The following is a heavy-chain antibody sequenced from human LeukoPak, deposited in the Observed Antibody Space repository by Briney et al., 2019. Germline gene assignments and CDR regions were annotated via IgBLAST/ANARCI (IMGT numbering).Heavy chain of an antibody. CDR3: ARAAAGYYDSSGYYFFDY. CDR1: GGTFSSYA. CDR2: IIPTFGTA. V-gene: IGHV1-69*05. J-gene: IGHJ4*02. D-gene: IGHD3-22*01. Sequence: SVKVSCKASGGTFSSYAISWVRQAPGQGLEWMGRIIPTFGTASYAQKFQGRVTITTDESTSTAYMELSSLRSEDTAVYYCARAAAGYYDSSGYYFFDYWGQGTLVTVSS.